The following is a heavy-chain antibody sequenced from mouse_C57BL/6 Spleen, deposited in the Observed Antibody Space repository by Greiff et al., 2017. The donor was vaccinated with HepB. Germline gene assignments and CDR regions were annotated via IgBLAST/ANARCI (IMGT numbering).Heavy chain of an antibody. D-gene: IGHD2-4*01. Sequence: QVQLQQSGPELVKPGASVKISCKASGYAFSSSWMNWVKQRPGKGLEWIGRIYPGDGDTNYNGKFKGKATLTADKSSSTAYMQLSSLTSEDSAVYFCARGIYYDPWFAYWGQGTLVTVSA. CDR3: ARGIYYDPWFAY. CDR1: GYAFSSSW. CDR2: IYPGDGDT. J-gene: IGHJ3*01. V-gene: IGHV1-82*01.